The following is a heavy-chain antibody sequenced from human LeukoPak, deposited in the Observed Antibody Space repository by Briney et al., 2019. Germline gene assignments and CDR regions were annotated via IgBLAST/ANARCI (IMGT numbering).Heavy chain of an antibody. J-gene: IGHJ4*02. V-gene: IGHV4-61*02. Sequence: SETLSLTCTVSGGSFTSGNYYWNWIRQPAGKGLEWIGRIYTNGGASYNPSIKSRVTISIDASKNQFSLKLSSVTAADTAVYYCAREPPGYWGQGILVTVSS. CDR2: IYTNGGA. CDR1: GGSFTSGNYY. CDR3: AREPPGY.